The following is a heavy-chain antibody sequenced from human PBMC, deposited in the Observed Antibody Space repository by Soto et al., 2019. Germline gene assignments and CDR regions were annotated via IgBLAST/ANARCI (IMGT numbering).Heavy chain of an antibody. CDR3: VTFVTAAGTDY. Sequence: PGGSLRLYCAGSGFTFNECAMHWVRQAPGKGLEWVSSIEWNGGNIGYADSVKGRFTISRDNAKNSLYLEMNSLIAEDTALYYCVTFVTAAGTDYWGQGTLVTVSS. V-gene: IGHV3-9*01. CDR2: IEWNGGNI. CDR1: GFTFNECA. J-gene: IGHJ4*02. D-gene: IGHD6-13*01.